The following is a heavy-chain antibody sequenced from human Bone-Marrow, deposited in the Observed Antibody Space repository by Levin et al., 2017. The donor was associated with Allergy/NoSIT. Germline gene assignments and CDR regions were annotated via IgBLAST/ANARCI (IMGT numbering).Heavy chain of an antibody. CDR1: GDSIRGYF. CDR3: ARDSKTRDGFDL. CDR2: VYNTASP. J-gene: IGHJ5*02. V-gene: IGHV4-59*01. D-gene: IGHD5-24*01. Sequence: SQTLSLTCTVSGDSIRGYFWSWIRPPPGKALEWIGFVYNTASPSYNPSLKNRVAMSVDMSTSQFSLTLNSVTAADTAVYYCARDSKTRDGFDLWGQGTLVTVSS.